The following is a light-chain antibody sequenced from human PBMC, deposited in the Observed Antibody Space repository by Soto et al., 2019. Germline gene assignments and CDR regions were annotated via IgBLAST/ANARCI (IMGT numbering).Light chain of an antibody. V-gene: IGLV2-14*01. CDR2: DVN. Sequence: QSVLTQPASVSGSLGQSITISCTGTSSDVGGYNFVSWYQQHPGKAPKLMIYDVNNRPSGVSNRFSGSKSANTASLTISGLQADDEADYYCSSYTSRNTLYVFGTGTKVTVL. CDR3: SSYTSRNTLYV. CDR1: SSDVGGYNF. J-gene: IGLJ1*01.